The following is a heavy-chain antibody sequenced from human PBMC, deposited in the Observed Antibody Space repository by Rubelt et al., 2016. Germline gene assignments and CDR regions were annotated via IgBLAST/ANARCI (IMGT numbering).Heavy chain of an antibody. V-gene: IGHV4-59*01. D-gene: IGHD3-3*01. J-gene: IGHJ6*02. CDR2: IYYTGST. Sequence: PSETLSLTCTVSGGSITNNSWSWIRQPPGKGLEWIGYIYYTGSTSYNPTLKSRVTISVDTSKNQFSLKLSSVTAADTAVYYCARDLIRTTYYDFWSRDYGMDVWGQGTTVTVSS. CDR3: ARDLIRTTYYDFWSRDYGMDV. CDR1: GGSITNNS.